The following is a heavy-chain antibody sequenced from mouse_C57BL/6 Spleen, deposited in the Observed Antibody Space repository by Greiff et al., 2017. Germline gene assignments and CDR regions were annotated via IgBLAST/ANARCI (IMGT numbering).Heavy chain of an antibody. CDR1: GYTFTDYY. V-gene: IGHV1-26*01. CDR3: ARRGLRPLAMDY. Sequence: VQLQQSGPELVKPGASVKISCKASGYTFTDYYMNWVKQSHGKSLEWIGDINPNNGGTSYNQKFKGKATLTVDKSSSTAYMELRSLTSEDSAVYYCARRGLRPLAMDYWGQGTSVTVSS. J-gene: IGHJ4*01. D-gene: IGHD2-4*01. CDR2: INPNNGGT.